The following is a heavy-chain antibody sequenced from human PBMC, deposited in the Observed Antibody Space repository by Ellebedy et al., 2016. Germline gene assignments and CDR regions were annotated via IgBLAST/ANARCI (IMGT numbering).Heavy chain of an antibody. Sequence: SETLSLXXIVSGDSINSGAYYWSWIRQPAGKGLEWIGRIYTSGNTIYNPSLKSRVTMSVDTSKNHFSLELSSVTAADTAVYYCARDVSLYSSSPSFDFWGQGTLVTVSS. J-gene: IGHJ4*02. D-gene: IGHD6-6*01. CDR1: GDSINSGAYY. CDR3: ARDVSLYSSSPSFDF. V-gene: IGHV4-61*02. CDR2: IYTSGNT.